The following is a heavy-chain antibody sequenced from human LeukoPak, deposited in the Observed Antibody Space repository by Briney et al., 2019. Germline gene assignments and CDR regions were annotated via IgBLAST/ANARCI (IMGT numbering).Heavy chain of an antibody. J-gene: IGHJ4*02. D-gene: IGHD3-10*01. CDR1: GFTFRSYD. CDR2: ISSSSEYL. CDR3: ARVPFGELVYDY. Sequence: PGRSLRLSCAASGFTFRSYDMHWVRQAPGKGLEWVSSISSSSEYLYYEDSVEGRFTISRDNARNSLYLQMNSLRAEDTAVYYCARVPFGELVYDYWGQGAQVTVSS. V-gene: IGHV3-21*01.